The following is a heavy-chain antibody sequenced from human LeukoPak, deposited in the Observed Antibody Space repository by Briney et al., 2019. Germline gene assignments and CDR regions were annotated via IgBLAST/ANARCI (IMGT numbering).Heavy chain of an antibody. D-gene: IGHD2-21*02. CDR3: ARRSRLVAVTTAHYYDY. J-gene: IGHJ4*02. CDR1: GDSISSSNYF. Sequence: SETLSLTCTVSGDSISSSNYFWGWIRQPPGKGLEWIGEISYSGNTYYNPSLKSRVTISMDTSKNQFSLNLNSVTASDTTVYYCARRSRLVAVTTAHYYDYWGPGTLVTVSS. V-gene: IGHV4-39*01. CDR2: ISYSGNT.